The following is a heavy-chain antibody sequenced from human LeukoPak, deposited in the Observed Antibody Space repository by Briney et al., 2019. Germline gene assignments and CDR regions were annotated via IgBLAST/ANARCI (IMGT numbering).Heavy chain of an antibody. D-gene: IGHD2-2*01. CDR2: ISGSGGST. CDR1: GFTFSSYA. V-gene: IGHV3-23*01. Sequence: GGSLRLSCAASGFTFSSYAMSRVRQAPGKELEWVSAISGSGGSTYYADSVKGRFTISRDNSKNTLYLQMNSLRAEDTAVYYCAKAPAYQLLVCYFDYWGQGTLVTVSS. J-gene: IGHJ4*02. CDR3: AKAPAYQLLVCYFDY.